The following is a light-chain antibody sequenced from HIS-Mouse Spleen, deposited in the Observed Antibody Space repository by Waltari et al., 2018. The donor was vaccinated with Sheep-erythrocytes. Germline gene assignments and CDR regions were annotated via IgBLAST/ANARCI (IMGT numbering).Light chain of an antibody. V-gene: IGKV3-20*01. CDR2: GAS. Sequence: EIVLTQSPGTLSLSPGERATLPCRASQSGSSSYLAWYQQNPGQAPRLLIYGASSRATGIPDRFSGSGSGTDCTLTISRLEPEDFAVYYCQQYGSSPFTFGPGTKVDIK. CDR3: QQYGSSPFT. CDR1: QSGSSSY. J-gene: IGKJ3*01.